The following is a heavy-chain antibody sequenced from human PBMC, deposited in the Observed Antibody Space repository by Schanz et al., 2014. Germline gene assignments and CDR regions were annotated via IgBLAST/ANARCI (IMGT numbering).Heavy chain of an antibody. CDR2: INPSGGGP. V-gene: IGHV1-46*03. CDR1: GGTFSSYT. Sequence: QLQLVQSGAEVKKPGSSVKVSCKLSGGTFSSYTISWMRQAPGQGLEWMGIINPSGGGPSYALRFQDRGTMAREKSTSNVYKELSRLRSEDPAVYFCARGGVDAAAGGNYRGQGTLVTVSS. D-gene: IGHD6-13*01. CDR3: ARGGVDAAAGGNY. J-gene: IGHJ4*02.